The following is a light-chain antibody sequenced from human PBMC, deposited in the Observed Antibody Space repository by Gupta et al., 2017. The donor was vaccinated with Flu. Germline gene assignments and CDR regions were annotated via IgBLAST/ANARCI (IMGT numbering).Light chain of an antibody. CDR1: QSVSNNY. J-gene: IGKJ2*01. CDR2: GAS. CDR3: QQFGSSPYT. Sequence: ENVLTQSLGTLSLSPGERVTLSCRASQSVSNNYLAWYQQKLGQPPRLLIYGASNRATGIPDRFSGSGSGTDFTLTISRLEPEDFVVYYRQQFGSSPYTFGQGSKLEIK. V-gene: IGKV3-20*01.